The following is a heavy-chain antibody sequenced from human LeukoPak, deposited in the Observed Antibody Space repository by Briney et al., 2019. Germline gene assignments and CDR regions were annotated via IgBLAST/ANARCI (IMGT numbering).Heavy chain of an antibody. J-gene: IGHJ3*02. CDR1: GGSISSGGYY. CDR2: IYYSGST. CDR3: ARAVRGLGDAFDI. Sequence: ASETLSLTCTVSGGSISSGGYYWSWIRQHPGKGLEWIGYIYYSGSTYYNPSLKSRVTISVDTSKNQFSLKLSSVTAADTAAYYCARAVRGLGDAFDIWGQGTMVTVSS. D-gene: IGHD3-10*01. V-gene: IGHV4-31*03.